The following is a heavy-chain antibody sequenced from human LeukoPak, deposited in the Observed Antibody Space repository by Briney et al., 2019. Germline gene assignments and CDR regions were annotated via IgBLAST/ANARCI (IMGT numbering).Heavy chain of an antibody. CDR1: GFTFRSYA. Sequence: GGSLRLSCAASGFTFRSYAMSWVRQAPGKGLEWVSAISGSGGSTYYADSVKGRFTISRDNSKNTLYLQMNSLRAEDTAVYYCAKGSYGDSPYWYFNLWGRGTLVTVSS. V-gene: IGHV3-23*01. J-gene: IGHJ2*01. CDR2: ISGSGGST. D-gene: IGHD4-17*01. CDR3: AKGSYGDSPYWYFNL.